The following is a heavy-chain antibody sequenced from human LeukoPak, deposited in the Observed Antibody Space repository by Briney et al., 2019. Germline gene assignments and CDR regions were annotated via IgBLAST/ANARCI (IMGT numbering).Heavy chain of an antibody. Sequence: SETLSLTCAVSGYSISSGYYWGWIRQPPGKGLEWIGSTYHSGSTYYNPSLKSRVTISVDTSKNQFSLKLSSVTAADTAVYYCARLIAVAGTGDYFNWFDPWGQGTLVTVSS. J-gene: IGHJ5*02. D-gene: IGHD6-19*01. CDR3: ARLIAVAGTGDYFNWFDP. V-gene: IGHV4-38-2*01. CDR2: TYHSGST. CDR1: GYSISSGYY.